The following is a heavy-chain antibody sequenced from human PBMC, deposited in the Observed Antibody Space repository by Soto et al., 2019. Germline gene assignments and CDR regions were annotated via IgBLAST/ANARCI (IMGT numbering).Heavy chain of an antibody. V-gene: IGHV1-18*01. J-gene: IGHJ6*02. Sequence: QVQLVQSGAEVRKPGASVKVSCKASGYTFSNYGLSWVRQAPGQGLEWMGWISAYNGNTHYAQKFQGRLIMTTDTSRRTASVEVRSLTSDATAVYFVASEGYYSGSGTYAPPRYYGMDVWGQGPTVTVSS. CDR3: ASEGYYSGSGTYAPPRYYGMDV. CDR2: ISAYNGNT. CDR1: GYTFSNYG. D-gene: IGHD3-10*01.